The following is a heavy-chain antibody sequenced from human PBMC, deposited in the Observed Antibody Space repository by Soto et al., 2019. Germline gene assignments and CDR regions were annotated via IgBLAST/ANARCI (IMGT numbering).Heavy chain of an antibody. CDR3: ARVKRDYDILTGYSDY. J-gene: IGHJ4*02. V-gene: IGHV4-30-4*01. D-gene: IGHD3-9*01. Sequence: PSATRSLTCPVSGASISSGVYYWVGVGQPPGKGLEWIGYIYYSGSTYYNPSLKSRVIISVDTSKNQFSLKLSSVTAADTAVYYCARVKRDYDILTGYSDYWGQGTLVTVSS. CDR2: IYYSGST. CDR1: GASISSGVYY.